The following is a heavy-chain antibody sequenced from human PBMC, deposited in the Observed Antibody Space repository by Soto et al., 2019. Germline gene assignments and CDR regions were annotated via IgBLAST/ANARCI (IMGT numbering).Heavy chain of an antibody. CDR2: LYDVDGT. V-gene: IGHV3-53*01. Sequence: DVQLVESGGGLIQPGGSLRLSCAAFGLTVSGKKYISWVRQAPGKGLEWVSALYDVDGTYYADSVKGRFTTSIDTSRTIVYLHMNSLRLDDTAVYFCATWHLQEHAYDIWGQGTTGTVSS. J-gene: IGHJ3*02. CDR1: GLTVSGKKY. D-gene: IGHD4-4*01. CDR3: ATWHLQEHAYDI.